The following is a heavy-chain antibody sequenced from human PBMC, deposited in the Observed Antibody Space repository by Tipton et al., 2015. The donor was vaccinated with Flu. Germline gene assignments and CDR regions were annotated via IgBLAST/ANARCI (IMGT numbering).Heavy chain of an antibody. CDR2: IYYTGYP. Sequence: TLSLTCTVSGGSISSSSHYWGWIRQAPGRGLEWVGSIYYTGYPYYNSSLKSRLAMSIDTSKKQFSLRLSSVTAADSAVYFCASGSGSGTLMIFDLWGQG. V-gene: IGHV4-39*07. CDR1: GGSISSSSHY. D-gene: IGHD3-10*01. J-gene: IGHJ4*02. CDR3: ASGSGSGTLMIFDL.